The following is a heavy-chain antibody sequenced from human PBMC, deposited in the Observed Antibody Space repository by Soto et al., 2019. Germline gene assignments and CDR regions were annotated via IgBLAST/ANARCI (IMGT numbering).Heavy chain of an antibody. CDR3: TSQWLGLKYYYYYGMDV. Sequence: GGSLRLSCAASGFTFSNAWMNWVRQAPGKGLEWVGRIKSKTDGGTTDYAAPVKGRFTISRDDSKNTLYLQMNSLKTEDTAVYYCTSQWLGLKYYYYYGMDVWGQGTTVTASS. D-gene: IGHD6-19*01. CDR1: GFTFSNAW. CDR2: IKSKTDGGTT. V-gene: IGHV3-15*07. J-gene: IGHJ6*02.